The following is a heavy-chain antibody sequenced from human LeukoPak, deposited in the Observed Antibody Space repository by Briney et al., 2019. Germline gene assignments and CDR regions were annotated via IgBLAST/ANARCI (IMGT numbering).Heavy chain of an antibody. D-gene: IGHD5-18*01. CDR2: ISGSGGST. J-gene: IGHJ4*02. Sequence: PGGSLRLSCAASGLTFSSYAMSWVRQAPGKGLEWVSAISGSGGSTYYADSVKGRFTISRDNSKNTLYLQMNSLRAEDTAVYYCAKDLSDPVMVIDSWGQGTLVTVSS. CDR3: AKDLSDPVMVIDS. V-gene: IGHV3-23*01. CDR1: GLTFSSYA.